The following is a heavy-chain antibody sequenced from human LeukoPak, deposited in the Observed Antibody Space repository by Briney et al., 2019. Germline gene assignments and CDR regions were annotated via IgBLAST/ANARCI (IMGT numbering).Heavy chain of an antibody. D-gene: IGHD3-3*01. Sequence: GGSLRLSCAASGFTFSSYGMHWVRQAPGKGLEWVAFIRYDGSNKYYADSVKGRFTISRDNSKNTLYLQMNSLRAEDTAVYYCVGELRSLEWPIQNYYYYMDVWGKGTTVTVSS. CDR2: IRYDGSNK. CDR3: VGELRSLEWPIQNYYYYMDV. CDR1: GFTFSSYG. V-gene: IGHV3-30*02. J-gene: IGHJ6*03.